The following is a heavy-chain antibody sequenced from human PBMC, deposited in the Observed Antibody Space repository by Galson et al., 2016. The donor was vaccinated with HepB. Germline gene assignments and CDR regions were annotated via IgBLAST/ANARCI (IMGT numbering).Heavy chain of an antibody. V-gene: IGHV4-4*02. CDR2: IHHSGNT. CDR1: GGSISSNNW. Sequence: SETLSLTCVVSGGSISSNNWWSWVRQPPGKGLEWIGEIHHSGNTNYNQSVKGRATLSVDKFKNQFSLKLTPVTAADTAVYYCARLYGDYSDWILFHHWGQGTLVTVSS. CDR3: ARLYGDYSDWILFHH. J-gene: IGHJ1*01. D-gene: IGHD4-17*01.